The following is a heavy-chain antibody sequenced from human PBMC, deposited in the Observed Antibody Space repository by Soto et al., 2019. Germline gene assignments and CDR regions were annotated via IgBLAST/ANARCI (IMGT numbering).Heavy chain of an antibody. V-gene: IGHV1-18*01. CDR1: GYTFTSYG. CDR3: ARADSTIFGVVIGCFDY. J-gene: IGHJ4*02. D-gene: IGHD3-3*01. CDR2: TSAYNGNT. Sequence: ASVKVSCKASGYTFTSYGISWVRQAPGQGLEWMGWTSAYNGNTNYAQKLQGRVTMTTDTSTSTAYMELRSLRSDDTAVYYCARADSTIFGVVIGCFDYWGQGTLVTVSS.